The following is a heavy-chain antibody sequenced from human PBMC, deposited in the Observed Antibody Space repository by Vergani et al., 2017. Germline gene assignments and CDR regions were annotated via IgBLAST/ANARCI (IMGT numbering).Heavy chain of an antibody. D-gene: IGHD3-10*01. Sequence: QVQLQQWGAGLLKPSETLSLTCAVYGGSFSGYYWSWIRQPPGKGLEWIGEINHSGSTNYNPSLKSRVTISVDTSKNQFSLKLSSVTAADTAVYYCATARAGYYGSDPLYWGQGTLVTVSS. V-gene: IGHV4-34*01. J-gene: IGHJ4*02. CDR3: ATARAGYYGSDPLY. CDR2: INHSGST. CDR1: GGSFSGYY.